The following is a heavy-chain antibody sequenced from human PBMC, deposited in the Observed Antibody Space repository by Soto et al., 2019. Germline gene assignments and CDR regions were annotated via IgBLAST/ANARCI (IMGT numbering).Heavy chain of an antibody. Sequence: PGESLKISCKGSGYSFTSYWIGWVRQMPGKGLEWMGIIYPGDSDTRYSPSFQGQVTISADKSISTAYLQWSSLKASDTAMYYCARAVGYCCGGSCYGDLFDSRGQRTLDTVSS. CDR2: IYPGDSDT. D-gene: IGHD2-15*01. V-gene: IGHV5-51*01. CDR3: ARAVGYCCGGSCYGDLFDS. J-gene: IGHJ5*01. CDR1: GYSFTSYW.